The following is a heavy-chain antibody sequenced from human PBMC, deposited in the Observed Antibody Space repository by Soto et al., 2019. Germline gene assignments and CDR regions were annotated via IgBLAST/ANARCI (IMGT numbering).Heavy chain of an antibody. Sequence: EVQLLESGGGLVQPGGSLRLSCAASGFTFSSYAMSWVRQAPGKGLEWVSAISGSAATTFYADSVKGRFTVSRDNSKNTLYLQMNSLRAEDTAVYYCARGPRYCSGYSCDSYMDVWGKGTTVTVSS. CDR1: GFTFSSYA. J-gene: IGHJ6*03. CDR2: ISGSAATT. CDR3: ARGPRYCSGYSCDSYMDV. V-gene: IGHV3-23*01. D-gene: IGHD2-15*01.